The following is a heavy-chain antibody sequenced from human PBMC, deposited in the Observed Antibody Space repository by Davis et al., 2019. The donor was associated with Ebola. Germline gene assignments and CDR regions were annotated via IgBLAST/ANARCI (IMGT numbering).Heavy chain of an antibody. CDR2: ISSSSSYI. CDR1: GFTFSSYS. D-gene: IGHD1-7*01. Sequence: PGGSLRLSCAASGFTFSSYSMNWVRQAPGKGLEWVSSISSSSSYIYYADSVKGRFTISRDNAKNSLYLQMNSLRAEDTAVYYCARDLAGTTFNWFDPWGQGTLVTVSS. CDR3: ARDLAGTTFNWFDP. V-gene: IGHV3-21*01. J-gene: IGHJ5*02.